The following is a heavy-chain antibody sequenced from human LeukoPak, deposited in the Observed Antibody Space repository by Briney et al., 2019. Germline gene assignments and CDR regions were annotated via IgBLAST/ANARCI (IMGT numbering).Heavy chain of an antibody. V-gene: IGHV4-34*01. D-gene: IGHD6-13*01. CDR3: ATAAGYWFDP. CDR2: INHSGST. J-gene: IGHJ5*02. Sequence: RASETLSLTCSVYGGSFSGYYWSWIRQPPGKGLEWIGGINHSGSTNYNPSLNSRATTSVDTSKNQFSLKRSSVTAADTAVYYCATAAGYWFDPWGQGTLVTVSS. CDR1: GGSFSGYY.